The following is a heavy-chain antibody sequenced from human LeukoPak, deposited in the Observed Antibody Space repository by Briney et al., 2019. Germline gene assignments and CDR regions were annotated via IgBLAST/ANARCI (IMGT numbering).Heavy chain of an antibody. CDR1: GGSISSSNW. D-gene: IGHD6-13*01. CDR2: IYDSGNT. J-gene: IGHJ4*02. CDR3: ARYRIVAAVGAFDY. Sequence: SGTLSLTCAVSGGSISSSNWWSWVRQPPGKGLEWIGEIYDSGNTNYNPSLKSRVTMSVDTSRNQFSLKLSSVTAADTAVYYCARYRIVAAVGAFDYWGQGTLVTVSS. V-gene: IGHV4-4*02.